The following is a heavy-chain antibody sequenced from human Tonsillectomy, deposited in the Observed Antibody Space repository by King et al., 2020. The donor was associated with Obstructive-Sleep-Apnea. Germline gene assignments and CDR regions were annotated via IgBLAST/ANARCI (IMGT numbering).Heavy chain of an antibody. D-gene: IGHD5-24*01. CDR2: MTVFNGDA. V-gene: IGHV1-18*04. CDR3: ARDRDGRGYFDY. Sequence: QLVQSGAEVKKPGASVKVSCRASGYTFTSYSLGWVRQAPGQGLEWMGWMTVFNGDAIYAQTLQGRVPLTTDTSTNTAYMELRSLASDDTAVYYCARDRDGRGYFDYWGQGTLVTVSS. CDR1: GYTFTSYS. J-gene: IGHJ4*02.